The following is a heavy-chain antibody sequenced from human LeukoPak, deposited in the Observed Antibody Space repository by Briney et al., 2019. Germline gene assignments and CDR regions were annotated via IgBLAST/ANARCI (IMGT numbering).Heavy chain of an antibody. V-gene: IGHV3-7*01. J-gene: IGHJ4*02. CDR1: GLTFSSYW. D-gene: IGHD2-8*01. CDR3: VGDPTTNRYQYFEY. CDR2: IRDDGSQK. Sequence: GGSLRLSCAASGLTFSSYWMSWVRQAPGKRLEWVADIRDDGSQKEYLDSVKGRFTISRDNAKNSVFLQMDRLTVEDTAVYYCVGDPTTNRYQYFEYWGQGALVTVSS.